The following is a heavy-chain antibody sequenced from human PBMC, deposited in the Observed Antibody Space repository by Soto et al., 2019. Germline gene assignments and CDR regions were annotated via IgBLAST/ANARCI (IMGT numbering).Heavy chain of an antibody. D-gene: IGHD3-3*01. V-gene: IGHV4-59*08. Sequence: SETLSLTCTVSGGSISSYYWSWIRQPPGKGLEWIGYIYYSGSTNYNPSLKSRVTISVDTSKNQFSLKLSSVTAADAAVYYCARHPYYDFWSGYYRPDYYYYMDVWGKGTTVTVSS. CDR2: IYYSGST. CDR1: GGSISSYY. J-gene: IGHJ6*03. CDR3: ARHPYYDFWSGYYRPDYYYYMDV.